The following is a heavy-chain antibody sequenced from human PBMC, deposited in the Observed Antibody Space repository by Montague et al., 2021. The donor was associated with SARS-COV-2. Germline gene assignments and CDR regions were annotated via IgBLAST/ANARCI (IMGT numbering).Heavy chain of an antibody. CDR1: GASISSYY. J-gene: IGHJ3*01. V-gene: IGHV4-59*12. Sequence: SETLSLTCTVSGASISSYYWTWIRQPPGKGLEWITYTSHDDYTTYNPSLKSRVTMSIDRAKSLPSLTMTSVTAADTAVYYCARGGSKYGADAFDLWGQGTMVIVSA. CDR3: ARGGSKYGADAFDL. CDR2: TSHDDYT. D-gene: IGHD2/OR15-2a*01.